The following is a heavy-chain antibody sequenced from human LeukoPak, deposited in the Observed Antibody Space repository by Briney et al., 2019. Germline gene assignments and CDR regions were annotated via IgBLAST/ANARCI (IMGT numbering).Heavy chain of an antibody. CDR3: ARHLGVLRYFDWLRGEFDY. CDR2: INHSGST. J-gene: IGHJ4*02. CDR1: GGSFSGYY. Sequence: SETLSLTCAVYGGSFSGYYWSWIRQPPGKGLEWIGEINHSGSTNYNPSLKSRVTISVDTSKNQFSLKLSSVTAADTAVYYCARHLGVLRYFDWLRGEFDYWGQGTLVTVSS. V-gene: IGHV4-34*01. D-gene: IGHD3-9*01.